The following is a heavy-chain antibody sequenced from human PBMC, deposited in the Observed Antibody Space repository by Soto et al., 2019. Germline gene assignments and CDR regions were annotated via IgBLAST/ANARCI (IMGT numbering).Heavy chain of an antibody. Sequence: GGSLGLSCEASGFIFINFALTWFGRARGKGLEWVSTVTASGGGTFYANSVKGRFTISRDNSRNTLHLQMSSLRVEDTALYYCAKALVPALTAKFGYWGQGTLVTVSS. V-gene: IGHV3-23*01. D-gene: IGHD5-18*01. CDR2: VTASGGGT. CDR3: AKALVPALTAKFGY. CDR1: GFIFINFA. J-gene: IGHJ4*02.